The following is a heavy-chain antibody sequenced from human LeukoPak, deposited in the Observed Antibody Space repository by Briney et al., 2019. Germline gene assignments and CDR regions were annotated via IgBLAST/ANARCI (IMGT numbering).Heavy chain of an antibody. V-gene: IGHV4-59*01. CDR3: ARTIRFLEWFHRGAPPYFDY. Sequence: SETLSLTCTVSGGSISSYYWSWIRQPPGKGLEWIGYIYYSGSTNYNPSLKNRVTISVDTSKNQFSLKLSSVTAAHPAVYYCARTIRFLEWFHRGAPPYFDYWGQGTLVTVSS. J-gene: IGHJ4*02. D-gene: IGHD3-3*01. CDR2: IYYSGST. CDR1: GGSISSYY.